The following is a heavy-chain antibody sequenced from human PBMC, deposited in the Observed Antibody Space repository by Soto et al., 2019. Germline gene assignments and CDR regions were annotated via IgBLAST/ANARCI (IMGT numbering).Heavy chain of an antibody. CDR1: GGSISSTSYY. J-gene: IGHJ4*02. CDR3: ARGDAYKYDLDY. CDR2: IYYSGST. Sequence: SDTLSLTCTVSGGSISSTSYYWGWIRQPPGKGQKWMGTIYYSGSTYYNPSLKSRVTISVDTSKNQFSLKLNSLTAADTAVFYCARGDAYKYDLDYWGQGTRVT. D-gene: IGHD3-3*01. V-gene: IGHV4-39*01.